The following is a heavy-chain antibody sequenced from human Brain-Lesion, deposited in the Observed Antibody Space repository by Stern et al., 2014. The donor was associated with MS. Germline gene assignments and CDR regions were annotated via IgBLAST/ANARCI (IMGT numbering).Heavy chain of an antibody. CDR3: ARDQRGITIFGVVTDYYYLGMDV. V-gene: IGHV1-2*02. CDR1: GYIFTGYY. Sequence: VQLVQSGAEVKKPGASVKVSCKTSGYIFTGYYIHWVRQAPGQGLEWMAWIKPNTGGTKYAQKFPGRVTMGGVQSISTAYVELSSLTSDDTAVYYCARDQRGITIFGVVTDYYYLGMDVWGQGTTVPVSS. CDR2: IKPNTGGT. D-gene: IGHD3-3*01. J-gene: IGHJ6*02.